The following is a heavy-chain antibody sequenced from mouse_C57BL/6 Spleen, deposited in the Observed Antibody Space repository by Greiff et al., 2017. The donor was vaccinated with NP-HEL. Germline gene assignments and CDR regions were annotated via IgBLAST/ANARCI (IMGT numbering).Heavy chain of an antibody. J-gene: IGHJ2*01. D-gene: IGHD2-4*01. CDR3: AREGIYYEYSYYFDY. CDR1: GFNIKDYY. Sequence: EVKLVESGAELVKPGASVKLSCTASGFNIKDYYMHWVKQRTEQGLEWIGRIDPEDGATKYAPKFQGKATITADTSSNTAYLQLSSLTSEDTAVYYCAREGIYYEYSYYFDYWGQGTTLTVAS. CDR2: IDPEDGAT. V-gene: IGHV14-2*01.